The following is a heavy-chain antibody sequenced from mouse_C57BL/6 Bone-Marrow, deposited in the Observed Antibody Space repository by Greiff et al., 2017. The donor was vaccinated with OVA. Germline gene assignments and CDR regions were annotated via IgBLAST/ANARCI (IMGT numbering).Heavy chain of an antibody. V-gene: IGHV5-17*01. CDR2: ISSGSSTI. CDR1: GFTFSDYG. Sequence: EVQLVESGGGLVKPGGSLKLSCAASGFTFSDYGMHWVRQAPEKGLEWVAYISSGSSTIYYADTVKGRFTISRDNAKNTLFLQMTSLRSEDTAMYYCARAIGGYYDAMDYWGQGTSVTVSS. CDR3: ARAIGGYYDAMDY. J-gene: IGHJ4*01. D-gene: IGHD2-2*01.